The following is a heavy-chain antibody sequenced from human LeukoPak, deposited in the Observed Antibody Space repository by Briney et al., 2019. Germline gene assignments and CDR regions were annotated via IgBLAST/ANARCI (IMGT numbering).Heavy chain of an antibody. Sequence: GGSLRLSCAASGFTFSSYSMNWVRQAPGKGLEWVSYISSSSNTIYYADPVKGRFTISRDNAKNSLYLQMNSLRAEDTAVYYCARGLYDPLWFDPWGQGTLVTVSS. J-gene: IGHJ5*02. V-gene: IGHV3-48*01. CDR3: ARGLYDPLWFDP. CDR1: GFTFSSYS. D-gene: IGHD3-3*01. CDR2: ISSSSNTI.